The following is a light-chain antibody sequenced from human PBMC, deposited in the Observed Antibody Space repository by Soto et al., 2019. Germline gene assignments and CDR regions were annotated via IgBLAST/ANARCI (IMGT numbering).Light chain of an antibody. CDR1: QSVSSY. CDR2: GAS. J-gene: IGKJ3*01. V-gene: IGKV3-20*01. Sequence: EIVLTQSPGTLSLSPGERATLSCRASQSVSSYLGWYQQKPGQAPRLLIYGASSRATDIPDRFSGRGSGTDFTLTISRLEPEDSEVYYCQVYSNSLFTFGPGTKVDI. CDR3: QVYSNSLFT.